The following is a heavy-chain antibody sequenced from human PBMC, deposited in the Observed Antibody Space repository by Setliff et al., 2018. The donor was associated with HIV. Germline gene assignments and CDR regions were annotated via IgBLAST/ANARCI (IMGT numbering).Heavy chain of an antibody. CDR3: AKNLYRSGWSPLDY. J-gene: IGHJ4*02. CDR2: ISPDGRQK. Sequence: PGGSLRLSCAASGFTFTNAWMSWVRQTPGKGLEWVTNISPDGRQKGYVDSVRGRFTISRDNSKNTLYLQMNSLRAEDTAVYYCAKNLYRSGWSPLDYWGQGTLVTVSS. V-gene: IGHV3-7*01. CDR1: GFTFTNAW. D-gene: IGHD6-13*01.